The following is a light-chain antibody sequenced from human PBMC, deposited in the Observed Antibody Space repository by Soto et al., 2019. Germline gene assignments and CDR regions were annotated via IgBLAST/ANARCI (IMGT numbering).Light chain of an antibody. V-gene: IGKV1-39*01. CDR3: QQSYSNPRT. CDR2: GAS. J-gene: IGKJ1*01. Sequence: DIQMTQSPSSLSASVGDRVTITCRASQSISSYLYWYQQKPGKAPKLLIYGASSLHSGVPSRFGGSGSGTDFTLTISSLQPDDFATYFCQQSYSNPRTFGQGTKVDIK. CDR1: QSISSY.